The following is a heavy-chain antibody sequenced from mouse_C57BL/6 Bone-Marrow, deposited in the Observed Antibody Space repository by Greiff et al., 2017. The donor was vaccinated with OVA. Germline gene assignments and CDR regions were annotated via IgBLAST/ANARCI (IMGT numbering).Heavy chain of an antibody. CDR3: AREALDSSYYYAMDY. Sequence: EVQGVESVAELVRPGASVKLSCTASGFNIKNTYMHWVKQRPEQGLEWIGRIDPANGNTKYAPKFQGKATITADTSSNTAYLQLSSLTSEDTAIYYCAREALDSSYYYAMDYWGQGTSVTVSS. J-gene: IGHJ4*01. CDR1: GFNIKNTY. D-gene: IGHD3-2*02. CDR2: IDPANGNT. V-gene: IGHV14-3*01.